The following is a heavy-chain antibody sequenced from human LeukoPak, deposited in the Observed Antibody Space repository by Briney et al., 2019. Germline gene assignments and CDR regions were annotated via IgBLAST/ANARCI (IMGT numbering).Heavy chain of an antibody. J-gene: IGHJ4*02. CDR1: GYTFTSYG. CDR2: INPNSGGT. Sequence: ASVKVSCKASGYTFTSYGISWVRQAPGQGLEWMGWINPNSGGTNYAHKFQGGVTMTRDTSISTAYMELTRLRSDDTAVYYCARAFRPDSGTINYWGQGTLVTVSS. V-gene: IGHV1-2*07. CDR3: ARAFRPDSGTINY. D-gene: IGHD1-14*01.